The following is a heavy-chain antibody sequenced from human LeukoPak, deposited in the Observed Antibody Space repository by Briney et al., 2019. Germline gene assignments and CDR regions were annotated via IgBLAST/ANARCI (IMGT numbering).Heavy chain of an antibody. D-gene: IGHD6-25*01. V-gene: IGHV3-11*04. CDR1: GFSLSSYF. Sequence: RGSLRLSCEASGFSLSSYFISWIRQAPGKGLEWISYITNTGRSTNYADAVKGRFTISRDNGKQSVYLEMTDLRAEDTAVYYYAREASGNYHVFDSWGQGTLVIVSS. CDR3: AREASGNYHVFDS. J-gene: IGHJ4*02. CDR2: ITNTGRST.